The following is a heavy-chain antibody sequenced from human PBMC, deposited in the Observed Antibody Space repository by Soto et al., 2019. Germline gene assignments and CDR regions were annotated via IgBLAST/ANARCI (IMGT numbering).Heavy chain of an antibody. D-gene: IGHD3-9*01. CDR2: IYPGDSDT. CDR1: GYSFTSYW. V-gene: IGHV5-51*01. Sequence: GESLKISCKGSGYSFTSYWIGWVRQMPGKGLEWMGIIYPGDSDTRYSPSFQGQVTISADKSISTAYLQWSSLKASDTAMYYCARSTYYDILTGYYKGDAFDIWGQGTIVTVSS. J-gene: IGHJ3*02. CDR3: ARSTYYDILTGYYKGDAFDI.